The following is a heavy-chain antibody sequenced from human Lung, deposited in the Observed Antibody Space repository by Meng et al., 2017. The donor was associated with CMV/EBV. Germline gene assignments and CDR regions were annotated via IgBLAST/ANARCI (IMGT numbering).Heavy chain of an antibody. CDR3: ARGIYGSVDY. Sequence: ETLSLXCIVSGYSISSGYSWGWIRQPPGKGLEWIGSIYHSGSTYYNPSLKSRVTISVDTSKNQLSLRLSSVTAADTAVYYCARGIYGSVDYWGQGTLV. J-gene: IGHJ4*02. CDR1: GYSISSGYS. CDR2: IYHSGST. D-gene: IGHD3-10*01. V-gene: IGHV4-38-2*02.